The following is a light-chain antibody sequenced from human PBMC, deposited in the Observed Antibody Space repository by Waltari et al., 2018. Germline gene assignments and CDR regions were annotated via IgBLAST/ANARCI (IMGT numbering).Light chain of an antibody. CDR3: QHYVRLPAT. CDR1: QSVSRT. J-gene: IGKJ1*01. Sequence: EIVLTQSPGTLSLAPGERATLSCRASQSVSRTLARYQQKHGQAPSLLIYAASTRATGIPDRFSCSGSGTDFSLTISRLEPEDFAVYYCQHYVRLPATFGQGTKVEIK. V-gene: IGKV3-20*01. CDR2: AAS.